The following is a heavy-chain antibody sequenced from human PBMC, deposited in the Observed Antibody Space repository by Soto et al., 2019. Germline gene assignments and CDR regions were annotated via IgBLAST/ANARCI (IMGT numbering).Heavy chain of an antibody. D-gene: IGHD6-19*01. CDR2: FSHDGRNT. CDR3: AKGGRQWLVTSDFNY. CDR1: GGSFSGYY. Sequence: LSLTCAVYGGSFSGYYWSWIRQAPGKGLEWVAVFSHDGRNTHYADSVKGRFTISRDSSKDTVSLEMTSLRAEDTAVYYCAKGGRQWLVTSDFNYWGQGALVTVSS. J-gene: IGHJ4*02. V-gene: IGHV3-30*18.